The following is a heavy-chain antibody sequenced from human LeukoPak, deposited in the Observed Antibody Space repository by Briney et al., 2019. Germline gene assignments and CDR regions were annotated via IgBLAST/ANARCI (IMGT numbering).Heavy chain of an antibody. J-gene: IGHJ4*02. D-gene: IGHD3-22*01. CDR1: GGTSNSHA. Sequence: SVKVSCKASGGTSNSHAISWVRQAPGQGLEWMGRIIPNLGTTNRAQNFQDRVTLTADKSTNTAYMELTSLTSDDTVVYYCATTNDGGGYQWGDFFDFWGQGTLVTVSS. V-gene: IGHV1-69*04. CDR3: ATTNDGGGYQWGDFFDF. CDR2: IIPNLGTT.